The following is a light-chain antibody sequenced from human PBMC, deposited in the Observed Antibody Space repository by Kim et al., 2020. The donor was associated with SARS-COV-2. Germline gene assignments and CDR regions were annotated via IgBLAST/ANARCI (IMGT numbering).Light chain of an antibody. J-gene: IGLJ2*01. CDR3: SSYTSSSTV. V-gene: IGLV2-14*03. CDR1: SSDVGGYNY. Sequence: PGQSITFSCTATSSDVGGYNYVSWYQQHPGKAPKLMIYDVSNRPSGVSNRFSGSKSGNTASLTISGLQAEDEADYYCSSYTSSSTVFGGGTQLTVL. CDR2: DVS.